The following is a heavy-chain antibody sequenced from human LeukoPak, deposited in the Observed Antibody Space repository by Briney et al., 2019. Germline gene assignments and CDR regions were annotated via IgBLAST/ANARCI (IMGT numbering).Heavy chain of an antibody. CDR2: FTTYNGNT. D-gene: IGHD3-22*01. J-gene: IGHJ4*02. Sequence: GASVKVSCKASGYTFTSYGINWVRQAPGQGLEWMGRFTTYNGNTNYAQKFQGRVTMTTDTSTTTAYLEVTSLRSDDTAVYYCARDSSGFYYVHWGQGTLVTVSS. V-gene: IGHV1-18*01. CDR3: ARDSSGFYYVH. CDR1: GYTFTSYG.